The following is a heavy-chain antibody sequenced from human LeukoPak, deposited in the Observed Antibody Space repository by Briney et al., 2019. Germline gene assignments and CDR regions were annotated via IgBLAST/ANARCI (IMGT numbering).Heavy chain of an antibody. Sequence: GASVKVSCKASGGTFSSYAISWVRQAPGQGLEWMGRIISILGIANYAQKFQGRVTITADKSTSTAYMELSSLRSEDTAVYYCARVGYSSGWYPEIDYWGQGTLVTVSS. J-gene: IGHJ4*02. CDR3: ARVGYSSGWYPEIDY. CDR2: IISILGIA. D-gene: IGHD6-19*01. CDR1: GGTFSSYA. V-gene: IGHV1-69*04.